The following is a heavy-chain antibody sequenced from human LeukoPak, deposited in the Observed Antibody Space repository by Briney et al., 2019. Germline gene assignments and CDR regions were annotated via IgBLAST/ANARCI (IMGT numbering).Heavy chain of an antibody. Sequence: PGGSLRLSCAASGFTFTNYRMHWVRQAPGKGLVWVSRVNSDGTNTIYADSVKGRFTTSRDNAKNTLYLQLSSLRAEDTAVYYCARGGGDHAFDIWGQGTMVTVSS. V-gene: IGHV3-74*01. CDR3: ARGGGDHAFDI. J-gene: IGHJ3*02. CDR2: VNSDGTNT. D-gene: IGHD3-16*01. CDR1: GFTFTNYR.